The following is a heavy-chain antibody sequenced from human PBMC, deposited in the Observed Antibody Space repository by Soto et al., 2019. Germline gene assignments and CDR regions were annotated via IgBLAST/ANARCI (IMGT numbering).Heavy chain of an antibody. J-gene: IGHJ5*02. D-gene: IGHD2-8*01. Sequence: QLQLQESGPGLVKPSETLSLTCTVSGGSISSSSYYWGWIRQPPGKGLEWIGSIYYSGSTYYNPSLKSRVTISVDTSKNQFSLKLSSVTAADTAVYYCARQDIVLMVYAIFGNWFDPWGQGTLVTVSS. V-gene: IGHV4-39*01. CDR2: IYYSGST. CDR1: GGSISSSSYY. CDR3: ARQDIVLMVYAIFGNWFDP.